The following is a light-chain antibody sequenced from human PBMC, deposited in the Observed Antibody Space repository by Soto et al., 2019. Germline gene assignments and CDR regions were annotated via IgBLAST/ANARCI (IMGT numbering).Light chain of an antibody. CDR3: QQYNSYPLT. J-gene: IGKJ4*01. CDR1: QSISTW. CDR2: DAS. Sequence: DIQMTQSPSTLSASVGDRVTITCRASQSISTWLAWYQQKPGKAPKVLIYDASSLESGVPSRFSGSGSGREFTLTISSLQPDDFTTYYGQQYNSYPLTFGGGTKVEIK. V-gene: IGKV1-5*01.